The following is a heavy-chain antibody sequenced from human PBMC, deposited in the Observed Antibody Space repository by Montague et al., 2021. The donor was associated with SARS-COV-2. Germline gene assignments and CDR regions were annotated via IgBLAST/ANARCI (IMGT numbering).Heavy chain of an antibody. Sequence: SETLSLTCTVSSGSISPYYWSWIRQSPGKGLECIGYTSYSGSTDYNPSLKSRVTISIDTSKNQFSLKLSSVTAADTVVYYCARWGEYYDSPYYYYAMDVWGQGTTVTVSS. D-gene: IGHD3-3*01. CDR3: ARWGEYYDSPYYYYAMDV. CDR2: TSYSGST. CDR1: SGSISPYY. J-gene: IGHJ6*02. V-gene: IGHV4-59*12.